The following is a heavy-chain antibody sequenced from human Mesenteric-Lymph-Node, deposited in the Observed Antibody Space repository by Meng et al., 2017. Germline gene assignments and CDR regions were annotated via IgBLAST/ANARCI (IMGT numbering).Heavy chain of an antibody. V-gene: IGHV5-51*01. D-gene: IGHD1-1*01. CDR1: GYSFTSYW. CDR2: IYPGDSDT. J-gene: IGHJ4*02. CDR3: ALERREKMFDN. Sequence: GESLKISCKGSGYSFTSYWIGWVRQMPGKGLEWMGIIYPGDSDTRYSPSFQGQVTISADKSISTAYLQWSSLRAEDTAVYYCALERREKMFDNWGQGTLVTVSS.